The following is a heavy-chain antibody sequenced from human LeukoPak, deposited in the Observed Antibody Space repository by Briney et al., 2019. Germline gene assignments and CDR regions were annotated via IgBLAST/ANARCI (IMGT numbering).Heavy chain of an antibody. D-gene: IGHD2-15*01. CDR2: ISSSSSYI. CDR1: GFTFSSYS. J-gene: IGHJ4*02. V-gene: IGHV3-21*01. CDR3: ARGEYSSGGSCYDPYYFDY. Sequence: GGSLRLSCAASGFTFSSYSMNWVRQAPGKGLEWVSSISSSSSYIYYAESVKGRFTISRDNAKNSLYLQMNSLRAEDTAVYYCARGEYSSGGSCYDPYYFDYSGQGTLVTVSS.